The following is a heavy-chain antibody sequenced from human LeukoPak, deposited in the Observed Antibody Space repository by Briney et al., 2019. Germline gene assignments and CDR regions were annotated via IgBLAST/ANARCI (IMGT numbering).Heavy chain of an antibody. CDR1: GFTFKDYG. V-gene: IGHV3-9*01. J-gene: IGHJ6*02. CDR2: INWNGGGT. CDR3: AKHMRATNTYSFFGLDV. Sequence: GRTLRLSCAATGFTFKDYGMHWVRQPPGNGLEWVSSINWNGGGTDYADSVKGRFTIPRDNAKDSLYLQLSSLRPEDTALYYCAKHMRATNTYSFFGLDVWGQGTTVTVSS. D-gene: IGHD1-26*01.